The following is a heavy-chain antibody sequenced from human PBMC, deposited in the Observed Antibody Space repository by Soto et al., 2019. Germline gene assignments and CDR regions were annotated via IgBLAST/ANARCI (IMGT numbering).Heavy chain of an antibody. D-gene: IGHD3-10*02. CDR2: VYYTETT. V-gene: IGHV4-39*01. J-gene: IGHJ5*02. CDR3: ARQRVLSTNMFITSFDP. Sequence: SETLSLTCSLSGGSINSSDHFWGWIRQTPGKGLEWIGSVYYTETTYYNPSLKSPVTISVETSRNTFSLKVNSVTAADTGIYYCARQRVLSTNMFITSFDPWGQGTLVTVSS. CDR1: GGSINSSDHF.